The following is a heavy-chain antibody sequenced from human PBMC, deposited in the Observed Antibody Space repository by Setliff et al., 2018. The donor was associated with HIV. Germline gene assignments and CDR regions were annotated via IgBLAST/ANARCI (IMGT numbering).Heavy chain of an antibody. CDR2: VNHSGST. Sequence: PSETLSLTCAVYGGSFNAYYWSWIRQPPGKGLEWIGEVNHSGSTSDHPSLESRVSISVDTSKNQFSLKLRSVTAADTAVYYCAKEGNSVDNWLDPWGPGTLVTVSS. CDR1: GGSFNAYY. CDR3: AKEGNSVDNWLDP. J-gene: IGHJ5*02. V-gene: IGHV4-34*01. D-gene: IGHD1-26*01.